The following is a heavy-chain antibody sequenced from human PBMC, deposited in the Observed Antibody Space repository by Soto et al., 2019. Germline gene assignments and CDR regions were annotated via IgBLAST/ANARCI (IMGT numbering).Heavy chain of an antibody. CDR1: GGSISSYY. D-gene: IGHD4-17*01. Sequence: SETLSLTCTVSGGSISSYYWSWIRQPPGKGLEWIGYIYYSGSTNYNPSLKSRVTISVDTSKNQFSLKLSSVTAADTAVYYCAIDSTPSDGDPWWFDPWGQGTLVTVSS. J-gene: IGHJ5*02. V-gene: IGHV4-59*01. CDR2: IYYSGST. CDR3: AIDSTPSDGDPWWFDP.